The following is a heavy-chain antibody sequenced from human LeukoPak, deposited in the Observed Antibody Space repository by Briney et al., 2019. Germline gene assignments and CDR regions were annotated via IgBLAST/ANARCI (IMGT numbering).Heavy chain of an antibody. V-gene: IGHV4-59*08. CDR3: ARQLDSSGYSYYYYGMDV. CDR1: GYSISSGYY. Sequence: PSETLSLTCTVSGYSISSGYYWSWIRQPPGKGLEWIGYIYYSGSTNYNPSLKSRVTISVDTSKNQFSLKLSSVTAADTAVYYCARQLDSSGYSYYYYGMDVWGQGTTVTVSS. J-gene: IGHJ6*02. D-gene: IGHD3-22*01. CDR2: IYYSGST.